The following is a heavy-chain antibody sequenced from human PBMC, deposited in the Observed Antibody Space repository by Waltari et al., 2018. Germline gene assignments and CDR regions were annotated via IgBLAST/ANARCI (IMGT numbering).Heavy chain of an antibody. Sequence: EVHLLESGGGLVQRGGSLRLSCAASGFSLSSYAMSWVRRAPGKGLEWVSGISGSGGSTFHADSVKGRFSISSDNSKNTLYLQMKSTRVEDTAVYYCAKSTDTRWEMCWFDPWGQGTLVTVSS. CDR1: GFSLSSYA. V-gene: IGHV3-23*01. J-gene: IGHJ5*02. CDR2: ISGSGGST. CDR3: AKSTDTRWEMCWFDP. D-gene: IGHD1-26*01.